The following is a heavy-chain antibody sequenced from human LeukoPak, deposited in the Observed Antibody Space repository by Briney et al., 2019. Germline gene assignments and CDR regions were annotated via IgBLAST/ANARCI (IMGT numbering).Heavy chain of an antibody. CDR1: GFTFSSYA. D-gene: IGHD3-22*01. CDR3: ARSSSGYYSAFDI. Sequence: GGSLRLSCAASGFTFSSYAMSWVRQAPGKGLEWISYIGGSTGTVNYADSVKGRITISRDNAKNSLYLQMNSLRGEDTALYYCARSSSGYYSAFDIWGQGTMVTVSS. CDR2: IGGSTGTV. V-gene: IGHV3-48*01. J-gene: IGHJ3*02.